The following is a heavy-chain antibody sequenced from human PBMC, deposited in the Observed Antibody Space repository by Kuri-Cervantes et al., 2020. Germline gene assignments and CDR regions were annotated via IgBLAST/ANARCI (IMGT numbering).Heavy chain of an antibody. J-gene: IGHJ4*02. D-gene: IGHD1-26*01. Sequence: GGSLRLSCAASGFTLSSYAMHWVRQAPGKGLEWVAVISYDGSNKYYADSVKGRFTISRDNSKNTLYLQMNSLRAEDTAVYYCARGSGGSVLWVDYWGQGTLVTVSS. CDR1: GFTLSSYA. CDR3: ARGSGGSVLWVDY. CDR2: ISYDGSNK. V-gene: IGHV3-30-3*01.